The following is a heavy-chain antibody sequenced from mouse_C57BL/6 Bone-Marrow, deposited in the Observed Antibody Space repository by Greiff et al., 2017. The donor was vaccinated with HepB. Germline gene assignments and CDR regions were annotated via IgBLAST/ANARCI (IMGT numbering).Heavy chain of an antibody. Sequence: VQLQQPGAELVKPGASVKMSCKASGYTFTSYWITWVKPRPGQGLEWIGDIYPGSGSTNYNEKFKSKATLTVDPSSSTSYIQLSSLTSEDSAVYYCARSINVSPYYAMDYWGQGTSVTVSS. J-gene: IGHJ4*01. CDR3: ARSINVSPYYAMDY. CDR1: GYTFTSYW. D-gene: IGHD1-1*01. V-gene: IGHV1-55*01. CDR2: IYPGSGST.